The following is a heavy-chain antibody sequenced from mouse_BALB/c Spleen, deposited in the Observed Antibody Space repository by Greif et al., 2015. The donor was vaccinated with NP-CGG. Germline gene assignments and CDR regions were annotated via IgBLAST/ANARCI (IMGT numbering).Heavy chain of an antibody. CDR3: ARSHYGSSYFDY. D-gene: IGHD1-1*01. Sequence: EVHLVESGGGLVQPGGSRKLSCAASGFTFSSFGMHWVRQAPEKGLEWVAYISSGSSTIYYADTVKGRFTISRDNPKNTLFLQMTSLRSEDTAMYYCARSHYGSSYFDYWGQGTTLTVSS. V-gene: IGHV5-17*02. CDR1: GFTFSSFG. CDR2: ISSGSSTI. J-gene: IGHJ2*01.